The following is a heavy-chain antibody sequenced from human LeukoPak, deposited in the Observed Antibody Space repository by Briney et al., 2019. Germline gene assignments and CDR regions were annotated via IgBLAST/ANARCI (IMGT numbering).Heavy chain of an antibody. J-gene: IGHJ4*02. Sequence: PGRSLRLSCAASGFTFSNYDMHWVRQAPGKGLEWVAVISYDGSNQYYADSVKGRFTISRDNSKNTLYLQMNSLRAEDTAVYYCAKGHYDSSGYYFGYWGQGTLVTVSS. D-gene: IGHD3-22*01. CDR3: AKGHYDSSGYYFGY. V-gene: IGHV3-30*18. CDR1: GFTFSNYD. CDR2: ISYDGSNQ.